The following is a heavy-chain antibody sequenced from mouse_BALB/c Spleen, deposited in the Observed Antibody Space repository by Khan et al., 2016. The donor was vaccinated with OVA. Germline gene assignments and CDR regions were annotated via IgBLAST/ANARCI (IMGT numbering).Heavy chain of an antibody. V-gene: IGHV2-9*02. J-gene: IGHJ2*01. CDR2: IWAGGST. CDR3: ARNREPDYFDY. CDR1: GFSLTNYG. Sequence: QVQLKESGPGLVAPSQSLSITCTVSGFSLTNYGVHWVRQPPGKGLEWLGVIWAGGSTNYNSALMSRLSISKDNSTSQVFLKMNRLQTDDTAMYFCARNREPDYFDYWGQGTTLTVSS.